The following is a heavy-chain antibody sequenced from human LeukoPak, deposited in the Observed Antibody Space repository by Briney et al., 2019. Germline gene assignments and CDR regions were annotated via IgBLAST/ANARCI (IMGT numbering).Heavy chain of an antibody. J-gene: IGHJ5*02. Sequence: ASVKVSCKASGYTFINYDINWVRQAPGQGLEWMGWMNPNNGHTGYAQKFQGRVTMTRSTSTSTAYMELSSLTSDDTAVYYCVAAWYCDYSNCHLRTGFDPWGQGTLVTVSS. CDR3: VAAWYCDYSNCHLRTGFDP. CDR1: GYTFINYD. V-gene: IGHV1-8*01. D-gene: IGHD3-16*01. CDR2: MNPNNGHT.